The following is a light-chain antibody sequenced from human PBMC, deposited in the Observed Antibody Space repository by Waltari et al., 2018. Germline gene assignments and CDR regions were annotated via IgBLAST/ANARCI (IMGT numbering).Light chain of an antibody. V-gene: IGLV2-14*01. CDR2: EVT. J-gene: IGLJ1*01. CDR1: RSALGSYSY. CDR3: SSYTTTTTLV. Sequence: QSAPTQPASVSVSPGQSITISCTGTRSALGSYSYCSWYRQYPGKAPELLIYEVTHRPSGVSGRFSGSRSGSTASLTISGLQTEDEADYFCSSYTTTTTLVFGTGTKVIVL.